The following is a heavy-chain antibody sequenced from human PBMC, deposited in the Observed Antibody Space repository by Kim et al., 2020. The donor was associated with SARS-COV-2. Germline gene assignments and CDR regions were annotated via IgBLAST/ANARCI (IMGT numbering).Heavy chain of an antibody. V-gene: IGHV3-30*18. Sequence: GGSLRLSCAASGFTFSSYGMHWVRQAPGKGLEWVAVISYDGSNKYYADSVKGRFTISRDNSKNTLYLQMNSLRAEDTAVYYCAKSYGSGSYYNYWGQGTLVTVSS. J-gene: IGHJ4*02. CDR3: AKSYGSGSYYNY. D-gene: IGHD3-10*01. CDR1: GFTFSSYG. CDR2: ISYDGSNK.